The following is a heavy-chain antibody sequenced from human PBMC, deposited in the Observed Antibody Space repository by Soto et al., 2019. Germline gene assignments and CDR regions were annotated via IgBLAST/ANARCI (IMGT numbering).Heavy chain of an antibody. D-gene: IGHD1-1*01. CDR1: GLSFGDHY. J-gene: IGHJ4*02. CDR2: SRNKANSYTT. CDR3: VGTYPPGTGYY. Sequence: PGGSLRLSCAASGLSFGDHYMDWVRQAPGKGLEWVGRSRNKANSYTTEYAASVKGRFTVSRDDSKSSLLLQMNSLKTEDTAVYYCVGTYPPGTGYYWGQGTLVTVSS. V-gene: IGHV3-72*01.